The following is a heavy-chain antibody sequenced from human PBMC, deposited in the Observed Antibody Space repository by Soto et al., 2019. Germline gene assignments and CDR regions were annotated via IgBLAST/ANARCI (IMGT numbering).Heavy chain of an antibody. V-gene: IGHV4-59*01. Sequence: SLTCPVSGGSISSYYWSWIRQPPGKGLEWIGYIYYSGSTNYNPSLKSRVTISVDTSKNQFSLKLSSVTAADTAVYYCASIYYDSSAIDYWGQGTLVTVSS. CDR1: GGSISSYY. CDR3: ASIYYDSSAIDY. J-gene: IGHJ4*02. CDR2: IYYSGST. D-gene: IGHD3-22*01.